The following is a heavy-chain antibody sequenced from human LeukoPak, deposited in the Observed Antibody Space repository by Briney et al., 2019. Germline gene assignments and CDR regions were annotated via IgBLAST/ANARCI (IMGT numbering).Heavy chain of an antibody. J-gene: IGHJ4*02. Sequence: ASVKVSCKASGYTFTGYYMHWVRQAPGQGLEWMGWINPNSGGTNYAQKFQGRVTMTRDTSISTAYMELSRLRSDDTAVYYCARVHCSSTSCYANDYWGQGTLVTVSS. D-gene: IGHD2-2*01. CDR1: GYTFTGYY. V-gene: IGHV1-2*02. CDR2: INPNSGGT. CDR3: ARVHCSSTSCYANDY.